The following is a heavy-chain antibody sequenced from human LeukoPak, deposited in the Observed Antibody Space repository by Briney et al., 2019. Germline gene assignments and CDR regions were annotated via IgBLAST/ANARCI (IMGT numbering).Heavy chain of an antibody. CDR1: GDTFSSYA. CDR2: IIPIFGTA. V-gene: IGHV1-69*06. J-gene: IGHJ4*02. D-gene: IGHD1-26*01. Sequence: SVKVSCKASGDTFSSYAISWVRQAPGQGLEWMGGIIPIFGTANYAQKFQGRVTITADKSTSTAYMELSSLRSEDTAVYYCARDRRVGATEFDYWGQGTLVTASS. CDR3: ARDRRVGATEFDY.